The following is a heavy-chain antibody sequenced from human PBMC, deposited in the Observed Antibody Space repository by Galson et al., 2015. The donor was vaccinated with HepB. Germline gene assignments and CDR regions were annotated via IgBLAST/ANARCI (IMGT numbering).Heavy chain of an antibody. D-gene: IGHD2-15*01. J-gene: IGHJ6*03. Sequence: SVKVSCKASGYTFTGYHMHWVRQAPGQGLEWMGRINPNSGGTNYAQKFQGRVTMTRDTSISTAYMELSRLRSDDTAVYYCARGPGYCSGGSCPRRDYYYYMDVWGKGTTVTVSS. CDR2: INPNSGGT. CDR1: GYTFTGYH. CDR3: ARGPGYCSGGSCPRRDYYYYMDV. V-gene: IGHV1-2*06.